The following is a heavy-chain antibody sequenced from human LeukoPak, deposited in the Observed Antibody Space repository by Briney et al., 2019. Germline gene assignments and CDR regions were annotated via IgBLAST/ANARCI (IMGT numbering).Heavy chain of an antibody. CDR3: ARLRSSGLDY. CDR2: ISSSSSTI. CDR1: GFTFSSYS. J-gene: IGHJ4*02. V-gene: IGHV3-48*04. Sequence: SGGSLRLSCAASGFTFSSYSMNWVRQAPGKGLEWVSYISSSSSTIYYADSVKGRFTISRDNAKNSLYLQMNSLRAEDTAVYYCARLRSSGLDYWGQGTLVTVSS. D-gene: IGHD3-22*01.